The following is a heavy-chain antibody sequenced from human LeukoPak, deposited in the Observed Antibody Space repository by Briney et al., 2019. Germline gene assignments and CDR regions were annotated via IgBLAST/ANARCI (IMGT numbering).Heavy chain of an antibody. D-gene: IGHD2-21*02. Sequence: PGGSLRLSCAASGFTFSDYYMSWIRQAPGKGLEWVSYISSSGSTIYYADSVKDRFTISRDNAKNSLYLQMNSLRAEDTAVYYCARYSICGGDCYSGYFDYWGQGTLVTVSS. J-gene: IGHJ4*02. CDR2: ISSSGSTI. CDR3: ARYSICGGDCYSGYFDY. CDR1: GFTFSDYY. V-gene: IGHV3-11*04.